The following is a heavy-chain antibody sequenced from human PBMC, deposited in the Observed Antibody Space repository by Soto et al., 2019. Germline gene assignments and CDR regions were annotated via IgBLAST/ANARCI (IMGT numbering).Heavy chain of an antibody. CDR2: INAGNGNT. Sequence: ASVKVSCKASGYTFTSYAMHWVRQAPGQRLEWMGWINAGNGNTKYSQKFQGRVTITRDTSASTAYMELSSLRSEDTAVYYCATPGLYGDYDLDYWGQGTLVPVSS. CDR1: GYTFTSYA. J-gene: IGHJ4*02. D-gene: IGHD4-17*01. V-gene: IGHV1-3*01. CDR3: ATPGLYGDYDLDY.